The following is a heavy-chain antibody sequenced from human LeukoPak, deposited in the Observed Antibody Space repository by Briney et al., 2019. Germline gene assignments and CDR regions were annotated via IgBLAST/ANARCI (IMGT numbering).Heavy chain of an antibody. J-gene: IGHJ5*02. Sequence: PSEALSVTCTVSGGSISSYYWSWIRQPPGKGLEWIGYISNSGNTNYNPSLKSRVTISVDTSKNQFPLKLSSVTAADTAVYYCARLNYYGSGSYYWFDPWGQGTLVTVSS. CDR3: ARLNYYGSGSYYWFDP. D-gene: IGHD3-10*01. CDR1: GGSISSYY. CDR2: ISNSGNT. V-gene: IGHV4-59*01.